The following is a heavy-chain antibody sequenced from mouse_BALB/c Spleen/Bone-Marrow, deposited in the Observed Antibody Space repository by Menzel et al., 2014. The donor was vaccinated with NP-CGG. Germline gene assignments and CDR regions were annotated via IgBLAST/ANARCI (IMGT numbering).Heavy chain of an antibody. V-gene: IGHV14-3*02. CDR2: IDPANGNT. CDR1: GFNIKDTY. D-gene: IGHD4-1*01. J-gene: IGHJ4*01. CDR3: ARWEYYAMDY. Sequence: EVQVVESGAELVKPGASVKLSCTASGFNIKDTYMHWVKQRPEQGLEWIGRIDPANGNTKYDPKFQGKATITADTSSNAAYLQLSRLTSEDAAVYYCARWEYYAMDYWGQGTSVTVSS.